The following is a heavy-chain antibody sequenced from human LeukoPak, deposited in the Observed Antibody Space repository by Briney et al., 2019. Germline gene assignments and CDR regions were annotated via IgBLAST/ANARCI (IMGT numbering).Heavy chain of an antibody. CDR2: IHYSGTT. J-gene: IGHJ4*02. Sequence: SETLSLTCAVYGDSFSGYYWSWIRQPLGKGLEWIGSIHYSGTTYYNPSLKSRGTISIGASKNQLSLRLTFVSAADTAVYYCVRDPSGTYVKFWGQGTLVTVSS. V-gene: IGHV4-59*12. D-gene: IGHD1-26*01. CDR1: GDSFSGYY. CDR3: VRDPSGTYVKF.